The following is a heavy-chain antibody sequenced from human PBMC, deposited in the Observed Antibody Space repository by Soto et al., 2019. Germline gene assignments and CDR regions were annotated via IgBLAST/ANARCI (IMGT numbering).Heavy chain of an antibody. V-gene: IGHV2-26*01. CDR1: DFSVNSPKMG. CDR3: ARVIYDPGAYYWFDT. D-gene: IGHD3-10*01. J-gene: IGHJ5*02. Sequence: QVTLKESGPVLVKPTETLTLTCTVSDFSVNSPKMGVSWIRQPPGKALEWLAHIFSNGEKSYQTSPKSRLSIAKDPSKSLVVLTMTAMDPVDTGTYYGARVIYDPGAYYWFDTWGQGTLVTVSS. CDR2: IFSNGEK.